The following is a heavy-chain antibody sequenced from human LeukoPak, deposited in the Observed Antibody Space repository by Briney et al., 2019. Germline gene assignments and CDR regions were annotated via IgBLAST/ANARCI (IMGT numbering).Heavy chain of an antibody. Sequence: GRTLRLSCAASGFALSEYYMDWGRGAPGKGLEWGGGIRNKANSYTTEYASSVKGRFTNSSEDSRTPVYLEMNIRQTEDPAVYSGARGRNSFDYWGQGTLVTVSS. J-gene: IGHJ4*02. CDR3: ARGRNSFDY. CDR1: GFALSEYY. CDR2: IRNKANSYTT. V-gene: IGHV3-72*01. D-gene: IGHD1-7*01.